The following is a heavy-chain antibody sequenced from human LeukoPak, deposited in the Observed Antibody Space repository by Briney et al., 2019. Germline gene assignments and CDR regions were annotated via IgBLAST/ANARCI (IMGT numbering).Heavy chain of an antibody. CDR3: ARAYSNLPFGY. J-gene: IGHJ4*02. CDR2: IVPIFGTA. V-gene: IGHV1-69*13. D-gene: IGHD4-11*01. Sequence: SVKVSCKASGGTFSSYAISWVRQAPGQGLEWMGGIVPIFGTANYAQKFQGRVTITADESTSTAYMELRSLRSDDTAVYYCARAYSNLPFGYWGQGTLVTVSS. CDR1: GGTFSSYA.